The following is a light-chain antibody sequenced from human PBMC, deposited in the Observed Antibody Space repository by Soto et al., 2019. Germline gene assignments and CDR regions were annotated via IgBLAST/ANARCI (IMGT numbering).Light chain of an antibody. Sequence: QSALTQPRSVSGSPGQSVTISCTGTSSDVGAYNYVSWYQQHPGKAPKLMIFDVTKRPSGVPDRFSGSKSGSTASLTISGLQAEDEADYYCCSYAVIHVLFGGGTKLTVL. J-gene: IGLJ2*01. CDR1: SSDVGAYNY. CDR2: DVT. V-gene: IGLV2-11*01. CDR3: CSYAVIHVL.